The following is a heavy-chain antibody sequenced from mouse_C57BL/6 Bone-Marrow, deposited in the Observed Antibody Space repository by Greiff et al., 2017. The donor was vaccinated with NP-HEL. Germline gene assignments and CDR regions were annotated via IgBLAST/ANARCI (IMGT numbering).Heavy chain of an antibody. V-gene: IGHV2-5*01. J-gene: IGHJ3*01. CDR1: GFSLTSYG. CDR2: IWRGGST. CDR3: AKNLGTGTIAWFAY. Sequence: VQLQQSGPGLVQPSQSLSITCTASGFSLTSYGVHWVRQSPGKGLEWLGVIWRGGSTDYNAAFMSRLSITKDNSKSQVFFKMNILQADDTAIYYCAKNLGTGTIAWFAYWGQGTLVTVSA. D-gene: IGHD4-1*01.